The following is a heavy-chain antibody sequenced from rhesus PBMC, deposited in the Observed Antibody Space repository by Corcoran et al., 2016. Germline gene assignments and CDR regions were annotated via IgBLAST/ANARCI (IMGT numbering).Heavy chain of an antibody. V-gene: IGHV4-76*01. CDR3: ARDRATVDFDY. D-gene: IGHD5-36*01. Sequence: QVQLQESGPGVVKPSETLSLTCAVSGYSISSGYDWSWIRQPPGKGLEWIGYIYGSSGSTNYNPSLKNRVTISKDTSKNLFSLKLSSVTAADTAVYYCARDRATVDFDYWGQGVLVTVSS. CDR2: IYGSSGST. CDR1: GYSISSGYD. J-gene: IGHJ4*01.